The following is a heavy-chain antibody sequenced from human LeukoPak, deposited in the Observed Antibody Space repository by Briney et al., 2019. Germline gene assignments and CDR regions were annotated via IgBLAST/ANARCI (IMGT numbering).Heavy chain of an antibody. CDR1: GFTFSSYS. Sequence: GGPLGLSCAASGFTFSSYSMNWVRQAPGKGLEWVSSMSSSSSYIYYADSVKGRFTISRDNAKNSLYLQMDSLRAEDTAVYYCARDYRADILTGYYSWFDPWGQGTLVTVSS. CDR2: MSSSSSYI. D-gene: IGHD3-9*01. CDR3: ARDYRADILTGYYSWFDP. J-gene: IGHJ5*02. V-gene: IGHV3-21*01.